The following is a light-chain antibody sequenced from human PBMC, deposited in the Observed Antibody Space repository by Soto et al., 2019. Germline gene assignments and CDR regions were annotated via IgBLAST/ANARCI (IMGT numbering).Light chain of an antibody. J-gene: IGKJ1*01. V-gene: IGKV1-27*01. CDR2: DAS. CDR1: QGITNY. Sequence: DIQMTQSPSSLSASVGDRVTITCRASQGITNYLAWYQQKPGTPPKLLIYDASTLQSGVPSLFSGSGSGTGFTLNIISLQPEDVATDYCQKYNNAPRTFGQGTKVELK. CDR3: QKYNNAPRT.